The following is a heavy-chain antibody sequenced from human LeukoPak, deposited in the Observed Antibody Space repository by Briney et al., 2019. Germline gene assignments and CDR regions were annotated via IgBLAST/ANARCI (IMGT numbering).Heavy chain of an antibody. D-gene: IGHD3-3*01. Sequence: ASVKVSCKASGGTFNSYAISWVRQAPGQGLEWMGGIIPIFGTANYAQKFQGRVTITTDESTSTAYMELSSLRSEDTAVYYCARARFLEWLNWFDPWGQGTLVTVSS. CDR2: IIPIFGTA. J-gene: IGHJ5*02. CDR1: GGTFNSYA. CDR3: ARARFLEWLNWFDP. V-gene: IGHV1-69*05.